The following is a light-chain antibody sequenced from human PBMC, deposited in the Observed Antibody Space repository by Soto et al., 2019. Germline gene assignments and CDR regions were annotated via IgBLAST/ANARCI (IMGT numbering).Light chain of an antibody. CDR3: QQYNNWWT. CDR1: QSVSSS. J-gene: IGKJ1*01. V-gene: IGKV3-15*01. Sequence: EIVMTQSPATLSVSPGERATLSCRASQSVSSSLAWYQQKPGQAPRLLIYGASTRATGIPARFSGSGSETEFTLTISSLQSEDSAVYYCQQYNNWWTFGLGTKVEIK. CDR2: GAS.